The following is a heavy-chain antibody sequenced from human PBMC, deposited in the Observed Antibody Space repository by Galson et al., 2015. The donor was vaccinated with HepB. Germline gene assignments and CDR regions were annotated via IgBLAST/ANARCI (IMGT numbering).Heavy chain of an antibody. D-gene: IGHD2-2*01. Sequence: FGYTFTSYYMYWVRQAPGQGLEWMGIINPSGGGTSYAQKFQSRVTMTRDTSTSTVYMELSSLRSDDTAVFYCARGRMTRDIVVVPTAKVSSRDWFDPWGQGTLVTVSS. CDR1: GYTFTSYY. CDR2: INPSGGGT. CDR3: ARGRMTRDIVVVPTAKVSSRDWFDP. J-gene: IGHJ5*02. V-gene: IGHV1-46*01.